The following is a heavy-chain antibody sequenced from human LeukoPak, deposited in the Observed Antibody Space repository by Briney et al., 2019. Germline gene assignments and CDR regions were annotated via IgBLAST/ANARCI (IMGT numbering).Heavy chain of an antibody. Sequence: EASVKVSCKASGGTFSSYAISWVRQAPGQGLEWMGGIIPIFGTANYAQKFQGRVTMTRDTSINTAYMELHSLRSEDTALYYCARGYSPSIRTTGNDYWGQGTLVTVSS. CDR2: IIPIFGTA. CDR1: GGTFSSYA. CDR3: ARGYSPSIRTTGNDY. D-gene: IGHD1-1*01. J-gene: IGHJ4*02. V-gene: IGHV1-69*05.